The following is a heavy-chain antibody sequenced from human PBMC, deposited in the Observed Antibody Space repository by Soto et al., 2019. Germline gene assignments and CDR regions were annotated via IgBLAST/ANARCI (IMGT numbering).Heavy chain of an antibody. CDR1: GGSLSSGGYY. V-gene: IGHV4-31*03. CDR2: IYYSGST. J-gene: IGHJ3*02. Sequence: PSETLSLTCTVSGGSLSSGGYYCSWIRQQPGKGLEWIGYIYYSGSTYYNPSLKSRVTISVDTSKNQFSLKLSSVTAADTAVYYCARDPEHNSRGSYYAFGIWGHGTIVTVS. D-gene: IGHD3-22*01. CDR3: ARDPEHNSRGSYYAFGI.